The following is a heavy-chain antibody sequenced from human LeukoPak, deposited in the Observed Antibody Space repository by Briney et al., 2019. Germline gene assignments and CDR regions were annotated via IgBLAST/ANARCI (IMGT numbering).Heavy chain of an antibody. CDR1: GFTFSSYG. V-gene: IGHV3-23*01. CDR2: ISGSGGST. J-gene: IGHJ5*02. Sequence: PGGSLRLSCAASGFTFSSYGMSWVRQAPGKGLEWVSAISGSGGSTYYADSVKGRFTISRDNSKNTLYLQMNSLRAEDTAVYYCAKGPTAMVLYNWFDPWGQGTLVTVSS. CDR3: AKGPTAMVLYNWFDP. D-gene: IGHD5-18*01.